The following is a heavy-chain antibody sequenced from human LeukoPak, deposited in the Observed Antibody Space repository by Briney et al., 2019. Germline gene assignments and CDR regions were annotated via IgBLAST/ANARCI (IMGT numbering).Heavy chain of an antibody. CDR1: GFTFSSYG. V-gene: IGHV3-30*02. J-gene: IGHJ4*02. Sequence: GGSLRLSCAASGFTFSSYGMHWVRQAPGKGLEWLAFIRYDGSNKYYADSVKGRFTISRDNSKNTLYLQMNSLRAEDTAVYYCAKEGFDGSGSYYYFDYWGQGTLVTVSS. CDR3: AKEGFDGSGSYYYFDY. CDR2: IRYDGSNK. D-gene: IGHD3-10*01.